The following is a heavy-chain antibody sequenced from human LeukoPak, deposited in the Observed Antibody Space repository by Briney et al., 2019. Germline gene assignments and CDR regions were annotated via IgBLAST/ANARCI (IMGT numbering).Heavy chain of an antibody. Sequence: GGSLRLSCAASGFTFSSYSMNWVRQAPGKGLEWVSYISSSSSTIYYADSVKGRFTISRDNAKNSLYLQMNSLRAEDTAVYYCARDRGEQVFLGFGDHYYMDVWGKGTTVTVSS. CDR1: GFTFSSYS. CDR3: ARDRGEQVFLGFGDHYYMDV. D-gene: IGHD3-10*01. CDR2: ISSSSSTI. V-gene: IGHV3-48*04. J-gene: IGHJ6*03.